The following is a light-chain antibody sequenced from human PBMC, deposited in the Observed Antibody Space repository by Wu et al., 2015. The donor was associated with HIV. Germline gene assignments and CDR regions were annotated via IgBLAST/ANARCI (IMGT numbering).Light chain of an antibody. CDR1: RSVSSA. CDR3: QQYYKWPPLT. V-gene: IGKV3-11*01. Sequence: EIVLTQSPAALSISPGERATLSCRASRSVSSAVAWYQQKPGQAPRLLIYDASKRATGIPARFTGGGFGTDYSLTISSLEPEDFAVYYCQQYYKWPPLTFGGGTRVEIK. J-gene: IGKJ4*01. CDR2: DAS.